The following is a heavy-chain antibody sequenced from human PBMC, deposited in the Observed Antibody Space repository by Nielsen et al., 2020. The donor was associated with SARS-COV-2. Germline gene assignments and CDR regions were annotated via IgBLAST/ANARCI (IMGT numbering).Heavy chain of an antibody. CDR2: ITSSGYYA. CDR3: ARRLDY. Sequence: GGSLRLSCAASGFTFSSYSMNWVRQAPGKGLEWVSSITSSGYYANYADSMNGRFTISRDNAKNSLYLQIYNVRTENTAVYYCARRLDYWGQGTLVTVSS. J-gene: IGHJ4*02. CDR1: GFTFSSYS. V-gene: IGHV3-21*01.